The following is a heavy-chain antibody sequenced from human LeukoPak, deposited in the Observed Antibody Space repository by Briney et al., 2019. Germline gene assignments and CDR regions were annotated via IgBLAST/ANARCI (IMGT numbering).Heavy chain of an antibody. V-gene: IGHV1-69*06. J-gene: IGHJ4*02. CDR3: AREFRYYYDSSGYPRFDY. D-gene: IGHD3-22*01. CDR2: IIPIFGTS. CDR1: GGTFSSYA. Sequence: VASVKVSCKASGGTFSSYAINWVRQAPGQGLEWMGGIIPIFGTSNYAQKFQGRVTITADKSTSTAYMELSSLRSEDTAVYYCAREFRYYYDSSGYPRFDYWGQGTLVTVSS.